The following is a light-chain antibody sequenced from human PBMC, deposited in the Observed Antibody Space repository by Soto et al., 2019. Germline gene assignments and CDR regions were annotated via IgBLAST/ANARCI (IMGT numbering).Light chain of an antibody. CDR2: NDE. Sequence: QSVLTQPPSASGTPGQTVIMSCSGTRFNIGRYSVNWYQQFPGTAPKLLIFNDEHRPSGVPDRFSGSKSGTSMSLAISGLQPEDGADYFCGAWDGTMDGPVLGGGTKLTVL. J-gene: IGLJ2*01. CDR1: RFNIGRYS. CDR3: GAWDGTMDGPV. V-gene: IGLV1-44*01.